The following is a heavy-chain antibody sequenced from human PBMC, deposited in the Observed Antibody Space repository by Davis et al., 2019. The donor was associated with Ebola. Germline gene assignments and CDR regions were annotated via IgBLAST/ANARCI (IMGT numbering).Heavy chain of an antibody. CDR1: GYTFTRYA. CDR2: IYARNRHT. CDR3: ARVGSYDFWSGYYILLGYFDL. D-gene: IGHD3-3*01. Sequence: AASVKVSCKASGYTFTRYAMHWVRQAPGPRLEWMGWIYARNRHTKYSQQFQGRVTITRDTSASTAYMELSSLRSEDTAVYYCARVGSYDFWSGYYILLGYFDLWGRGTLVTVSS. J-gene: IGHJ2*01. V-gene: IGHV1-3*01.